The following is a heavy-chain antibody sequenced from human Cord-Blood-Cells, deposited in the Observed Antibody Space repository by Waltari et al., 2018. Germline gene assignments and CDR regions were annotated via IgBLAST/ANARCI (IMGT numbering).Heavy chain of an antibody. V-gene: IGHV4-59*01. Sequence: QVQLQESGPGLVKPSATLSLTCTVSGGSISSYYWSWIRQPPGKGLEWVGYIYYSGSTNYNPSRKSGVTISLDTSKNQVSLKLSSVTAADTAVYYCARAFWGYDSLTGYYPEYYMDVWGKGTTVTVSS. CDR1: GGSISSYY. CDR2: IYYSGST. J-gene: IGHJ6*03. CDR3: ARAFWGYDSLTGYYPEYYMDV. D-gene: IGHD3-9*01.